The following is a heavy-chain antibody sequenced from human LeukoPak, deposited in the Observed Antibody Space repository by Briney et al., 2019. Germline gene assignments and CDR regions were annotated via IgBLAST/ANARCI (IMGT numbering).Heavy chain of an antibody. CDR3: AKARVYGSGSPIDY. V-gene: IGHV3-30*18. Sequence: GGSLRLSCAASGFTFSSYGMHWVRQAPGKGLEWVAVISYDGSNKYYADSVKGRFTISRDNSKNTLYLQMNSLRAEDTAVYYCAKARVYGSGSPIDYWGQGTLVTVSS. CDR1: GFTFSSYG. D-gene: IGHD3-10*01. CDR2: ISYDGSNK. J-gene: IGHJ4*02.